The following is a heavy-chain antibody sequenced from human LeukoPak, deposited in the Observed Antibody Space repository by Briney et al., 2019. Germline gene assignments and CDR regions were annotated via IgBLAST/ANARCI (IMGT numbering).Heavy chain of an antibody. CDR3: ARVRSISGEV. V-gene: IGHV4-59*01. CDR1: GGSFSGYY. Sequence: PSETLSLTCAVYGGSFSGYYWSWIRQPPGKGLEWIGYIYYSGSTNYNPSLKSRVTISVDTSKNQFSLKLSSVTAADTAVYYCARVRSISGEVWGQGTLVTVSS. J-gene: IGHJ4*02. CDR2: IYYSGST. D-gene: IGHD3-3*01.